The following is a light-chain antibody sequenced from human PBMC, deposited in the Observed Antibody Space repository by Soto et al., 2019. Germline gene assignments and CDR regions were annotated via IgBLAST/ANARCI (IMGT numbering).Light chain of an antibody. CDR1: QSVSRNN. CDR2: GAS. Sequence: ETVLTQSPGTLSLSPXERATLSCRASQSVSRNNLVWYQQRPGQPPRLLIYGASSRATGIPDRCSGSGSGTDFSLTISRREHEDFAVYYCQQHGDSPITFGQGTRLEIK. J-gene: IGKJ5*01. V-gene: IGKV3-20*01. CDR3: QQHGDSPIT.